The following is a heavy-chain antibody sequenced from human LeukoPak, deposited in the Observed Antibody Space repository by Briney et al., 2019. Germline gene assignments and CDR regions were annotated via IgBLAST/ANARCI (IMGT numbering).Heavy chain of an antibody. D-gene: IGHD3-22*01. J-gene: IGHJ4*02. Sequence: MTSETLSLTCTVSGGSISSYYWSWIRQPPGKGLEWIGYIYYSGSTNYNPSLKSRVTISVDTSKNQFSLKLSSVTAADTAVYYCARANLGPSDSSGYYFDYWGQGTLVTVSS. V-gene: IGHV4-59*01. CDR3: ARANLGPSDSSGYYFDY. CDR2: IYYSGST. CDR1: GGSISSYY.